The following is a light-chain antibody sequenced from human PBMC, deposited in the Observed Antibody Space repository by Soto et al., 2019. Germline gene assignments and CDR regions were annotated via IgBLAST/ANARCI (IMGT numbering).Light chain of an antibody. V-gene: IGKV1-39*01. CDR1: QTILTY. Sequence: DIPMTQSPSSLSASVGDRVTITCRARQTILTYLNWYQQKPGKAPKLLIYAASSLQSGVPSRFSGGGSATDFTLPISSLQPEDFATYYCQQSFSTPWTFGHGTKVEIK. CDR3: QQSFSTPWT. CDR2: AAS. J-gene: IGKJ1*01.